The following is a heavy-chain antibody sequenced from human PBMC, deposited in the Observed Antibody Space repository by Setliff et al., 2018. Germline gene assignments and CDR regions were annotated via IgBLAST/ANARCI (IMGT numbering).Heavy chain of an antibody. CDR3: ARDGAHYNFWSGYYNPPLDY. Sequence: GGSLRLSCAASGFTFSSYGMHWVRQAPGKGLEWVAVIWYDGSNKYYADSVKGRFTISRDNSKNTLYLQMNSLRAEDTAVYYCARDGAHYNFWSGYYNPPLDYWGQGTLVTVSS. V-gene: IGHV3-33*01. J-gene: IGHJ4*02. D-gene: IGHD3-3*01. CDR2: IWYDGSNK. CDR1: GFTFSSYG.